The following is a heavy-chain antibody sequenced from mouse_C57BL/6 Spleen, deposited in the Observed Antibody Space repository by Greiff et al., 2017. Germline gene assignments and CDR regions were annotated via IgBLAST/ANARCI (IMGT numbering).Heavy chain of an antibody. CDR2: IDPETGGT. V-gene: IGHV1-15*01. Sequence: VQLQQSGAELVRPGASVTLSCKASGYTFTDYEMHWVKQTPVHGLEWIGAIDPETGGTAYNQKFKGKAILTADKSSSTAYMELRSLTSEDSAVYYCTRCGPHYYGSSWFAYWGQGTLVTVSA. CDR3: TRCGPHYYGSSWFAY. D-gene: IGHD1-1*01. J-gene: IGHJ3*01. CDR1: GYTFTDYE.